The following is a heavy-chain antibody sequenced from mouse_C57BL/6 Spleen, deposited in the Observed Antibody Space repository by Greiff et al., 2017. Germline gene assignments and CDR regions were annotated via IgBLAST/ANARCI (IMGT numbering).Heavy chain of an antibody. J-gene: IGHJ3*01. CDR2: IYPGSGST. Sequence: QVHVKQPGAELVKPGASVKMSCKASGYTFTSYWITWVKQRPGQGLEWIGDIYPGSGSTNYNEKFKSKATLTVDTSSSTAYMQLSSLTSEDSAVYYCERFSWDEIAYWGQGTLVTVSA. V-gene: IGHV1-55*01. CDR3: ERFSWDEIAY. CDR1: GYTFTSYW. D-gene: IGHD4-1*01.